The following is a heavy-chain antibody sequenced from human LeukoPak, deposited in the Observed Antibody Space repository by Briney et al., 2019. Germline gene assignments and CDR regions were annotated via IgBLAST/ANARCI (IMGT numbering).Heavy chain of an antibody. V-gene: IGHV4-34*01. J-gene: IGHJ1*01. D-gene: IGHD2-2*01. CDR1: GESFSDYY. CDR3: ARESRYCSSTSCSGWYFQH. Sequence: SGTLSLTCAVYGESFSDYYWSWMRQPPGKGLEGRGEINRSGSTNYNTSLKSRVIISVDTSKKQFSLILSSVTAADTAVYFCARESRYCSSTSCSGWYFQHWGQGTLVTVSS. CDR2: INRSGST.